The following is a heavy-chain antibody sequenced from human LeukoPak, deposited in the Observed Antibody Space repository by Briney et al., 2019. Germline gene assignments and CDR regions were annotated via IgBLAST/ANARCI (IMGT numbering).Heavy chain of an antibody. Sequence: GRSLRLSCSASGFTFDDYAMHWVRQAPGKGLEWVSGISWNSGSIGYADSVKGRFTISRDNAKNSLYLQMNSLRAEDTALYYCAKADGGGANYYYYMDVWGKGTTVTVSS. CDR1: GFTFDDYA. CDR2: ISWNSGSI. J-gene: IGHJ6*03. D-gene: IGHD4-23*01. V-gene: IGHV3-9*01. CDR3: AKADGGGANYYYYMDV.